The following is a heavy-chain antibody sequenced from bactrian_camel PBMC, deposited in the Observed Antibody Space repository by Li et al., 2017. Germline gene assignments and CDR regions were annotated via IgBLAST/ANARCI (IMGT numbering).Heavy chain of an antibody. D-gene: IGHD5*01. V-gene: IGHV3S1*01. CDR3: AKGGTYGLNFDY. Sequence: HVQLVESGGGLVQPGGSLRLSCAASGFTFSNNWMHWVRQAPGKGLEWVSTIYTEDGRTNSVDSVKGRFTISRDNAKNMLYLQMNSLKSEDTALYYCAKGGTYGLNFDYWGQGTQVTVS. CDR2: IYTEDGRT. CDR1: GFTFSNNW. J-gene: IGHJ6*01.